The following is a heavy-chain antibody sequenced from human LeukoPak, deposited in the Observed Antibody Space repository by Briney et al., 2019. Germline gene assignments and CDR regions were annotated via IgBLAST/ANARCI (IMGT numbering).Heavy chain of an antibody. CDR3: ARGRARFRPIDY. CDR1: GGSISSSSYY. D-gene: IGHD3-3*01. Sequence: SETLSLTCTVSGGSISSSSYYWGWIRQPPWKGLEWIGSLYFTGSTYYNPSLKSRVTISVDTSKNQFSLKLSSVTAADTAVYYCARGRARFRPIDYWGQGTLVTVSS. V-gene: IGHV4-39*07. J-gene: IGHJ4*02. CDR2: LYFTGST.